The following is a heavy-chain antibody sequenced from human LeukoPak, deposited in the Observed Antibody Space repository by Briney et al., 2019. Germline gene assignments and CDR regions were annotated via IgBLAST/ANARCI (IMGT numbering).Heavy chain of an antibody. Sequence: ASVNVSCKASGYTFTSYGISWVRQAPGQGLEWMGWISAYNGNTNYAQKLQGRVTMTTDTSTSTAYMELRSLRSDDTAVYYCARGRRGYSYGYCDYWGQGTLVTVSS. D-gene: IGHD5-18*01. CDR2: ISAYNGNT. V-gene: IGHV1-18*04. CDR1: GYTFTSYG. J-gene: IGHJ4*02. CDR3: ARGRRGYSYGYCDY.